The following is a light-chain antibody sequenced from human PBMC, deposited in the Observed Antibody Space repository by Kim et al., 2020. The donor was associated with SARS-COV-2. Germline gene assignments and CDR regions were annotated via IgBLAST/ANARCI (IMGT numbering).Light chain of an antibody. Sequence: ASVGDSVTITCRASQDMRNSLAWYQQKPGKVPKLLIYGASTLQSGVPLRFSGSGSGTDFTLTISSLQPEDFATYYCQQLNSYSLTFGGGTKVDI. V-gene: IGKV1-9*01. CDR2: GAS. J-gene: IGKJ4*01. CDR1: QDMRNS. CDR3: QQLNSYSLT.